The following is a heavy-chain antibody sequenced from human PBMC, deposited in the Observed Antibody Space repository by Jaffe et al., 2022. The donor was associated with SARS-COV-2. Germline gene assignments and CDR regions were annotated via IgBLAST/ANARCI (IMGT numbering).Heavy chain of an antibody. D-gene: IGHD3-10*01. V-gene: IGHV4-39*01. CDR1: GGSISSSSYY. J-gene: IGHJ4*02. Sequence: QLQLQESGPGLVKPSETLSLTCTVSGGSISSSSYYWGWIRQPPGKGLEWIGSIYYSGNTYYSPSLKSRVTISVDTSKNQFSLKLSSVTAADTAVYYCARVWLQWFYFDYWGQGTLVTVSS. CDR2: IYYSGNT. CDR3: ARVWLQWFYFDY.